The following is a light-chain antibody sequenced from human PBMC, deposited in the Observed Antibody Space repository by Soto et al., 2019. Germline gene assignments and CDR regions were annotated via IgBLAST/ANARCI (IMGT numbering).Light chain of an antibody. Sequence: QSALTQPASVSGSPGQSITISCTGTSSDVGAYNFVSWYQHHPGKAPKLMIYDVNNRPSGVSDRFSGSKSGNTASLTISGLQAEDEADYYCSSYTTTATRVFGGGTKLTVL. CDR2: DVN. V-gene: IGLV2-14*03. J-gene: IGLJ3*02. CDR3: SSYTTTATRV. CDR1: SSDVGAYNF.